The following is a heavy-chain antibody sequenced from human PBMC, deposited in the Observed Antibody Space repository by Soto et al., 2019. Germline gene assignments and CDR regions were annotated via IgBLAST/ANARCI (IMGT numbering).Heavy chain of an antibody. J-gene: IGHJ4*02. Sequence: SETLSLTCTVSGGSISSYYWSWIRQTPGKGLEWIGYIFYFGSTNYNPSLKSRVTLSIDTSKNQLSLKLSSVTAADTAVYYCARHSPNFDWLTQFAYWGQGTPVTVSA. CDR3: ARHSPNFDWLTQFAY. CDR2: IFYFGST. V-gene: IGHV4-59*08. D-gene: IGHD3-9*01. CDR1: GGSISSYY.